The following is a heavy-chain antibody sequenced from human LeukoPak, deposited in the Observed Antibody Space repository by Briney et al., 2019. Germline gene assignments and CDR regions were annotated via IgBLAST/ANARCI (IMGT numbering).Heavy chain of an antibody. CDR3: ATDNWNTFDP. CDR1: GYSFTAFY. V-gene: IGHV1-18*04. D-gene: IGHD1-20*01. CDR2: INTNNGNI. Sequence: ASVKVSYKASGYSFTAFYIHWVRQAPGQGLEWVGWINTNNGNIHYAQNFQGRVTMTTDTSTSTVYMELTTLRFDDTAVYYCATDNWNTFDPWGQGTLVSVSS. J-gene: IGHJ5*02.